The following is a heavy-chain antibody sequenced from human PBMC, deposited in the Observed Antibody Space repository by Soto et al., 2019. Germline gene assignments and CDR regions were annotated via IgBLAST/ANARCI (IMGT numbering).Heavy chain of an antibody. D-gene: IGHD6-6*01. J-gene: IGHJ6*02. CDR3: VAGIVARPDYYGMDV. CDR2: TYYRSKWYN. V-gene: IGHV6-1*01. CDR1: GACVSSNNAS. Sequence: SEILSLTYAISGACVSSNNASWSWIRQSPSRGLEWLGRTYYRSKWYNDYAVSVKSRITINPDTSKNQFSLQLNSVTPEDTAVYYCVAGIVARPDYYGMDVWGQGTTVTVSS.